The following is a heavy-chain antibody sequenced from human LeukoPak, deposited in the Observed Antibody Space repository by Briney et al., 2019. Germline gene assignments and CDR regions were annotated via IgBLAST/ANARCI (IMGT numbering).Heavy chain of an antibody. V-gene: IGHV3-23*01. CDR1: GFTFSSYS. D-gene: IGHD3-10*01. CDR3: AKGYYGSGSYGWFDY. J-gene: IGHJ4*02. Sequence: GGSLRLSCAASGFTFSSYSMNWVRQAPGKGLEWVSTISGSGDRTYYADSVKGRFTISRDNSKNTLFLHMNSLRAEDTAVYSCAKGYYGSGSYGWFDYWGQGTLVTVSS. CDR2: ISGSGDRT.